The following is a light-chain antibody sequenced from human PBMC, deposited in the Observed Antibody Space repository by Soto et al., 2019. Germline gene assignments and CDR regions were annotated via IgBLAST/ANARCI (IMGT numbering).Light chain of an antibody. Sequence: DIQMTQSPSTLSASVGDRVTITCRASQSISSWLAWYQQKPGKAPKLLIYKASSLESGVPSRFSGSGSGTEFTLTISSLQPDDFATYYCQQYNSYSYTFGRGTKVDIK. J-gene: IGKJ2*01. V-gene: IGKV1-5*03. CDR2: KAS. CDR3: QQYNSYSYT. CDR1: QSISSW.